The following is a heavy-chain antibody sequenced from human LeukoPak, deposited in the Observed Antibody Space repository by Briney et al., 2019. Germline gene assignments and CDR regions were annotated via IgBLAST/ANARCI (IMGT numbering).Heavy chain of an antibody. D-gene: IGHD5-24*01. V-gene: IGHV3-53*04. Sequence: GGSLRLSCAASGFTVSSNYMSWVRQAPGKGLEWVSVIYDNGDAYSADSVKGRFTISRHNSKDTLYLQMNSLGPEDTAVYYCAGGSRRDGYDYWGQGTLVTVSS. J-gene: IGHJ4*02. CDR1: GFTVSSNY. CDR3: AGGSRRDGYDY. CDR2: IYDNGDA.